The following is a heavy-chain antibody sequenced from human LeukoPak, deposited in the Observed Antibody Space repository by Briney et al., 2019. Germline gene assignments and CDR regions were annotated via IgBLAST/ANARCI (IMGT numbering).Heavy chain of an antibody. D-gene: IGHD4-23*01. CDR2: IHYTGSA. J-gene: IGHJ3*02. CDR1: GGSISTYY. Sequence: SETLSLTCTVSGGSISTYYWSWIRQPPGKGLEWIGCIHYTGSANYNPSLKSRGTISVDTSKNQFSLKLSSVTAADTAVYYCARGSITVVPAFDIWGQGTMFTVSS. CDR3: ARGSITVVPAFDI. V-gene: IGHV4-59*12.